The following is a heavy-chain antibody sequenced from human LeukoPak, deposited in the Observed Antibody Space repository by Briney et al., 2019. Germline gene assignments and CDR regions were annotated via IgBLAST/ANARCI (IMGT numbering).Heavy chain of an antibody. V-gene: IGHV3-7*01. J-gene: IGHJ4*02. CDR3: ARDKILYYYDSSGGFDY. CDR1: GFTFSSYW. Sequence: GGSLRLSCAASGFTFSSYWMSWVRQAPGKGLEWVANIKQGGSEKYYVDSVKGRFTISRDNAKNSLYLQMNSLRAEDTAVYYCARDKILYYYDSSGGFDYWGQGTLVTVSS. CDR2: IKQGGSEK. D-gene: IGHD3-22*01.